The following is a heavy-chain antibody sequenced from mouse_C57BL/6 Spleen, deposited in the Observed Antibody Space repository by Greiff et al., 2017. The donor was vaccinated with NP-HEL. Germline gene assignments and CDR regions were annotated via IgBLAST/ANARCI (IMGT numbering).Heavy chain of an antibody. CDR3: ARGTTVVVPFDY. J-gene: IGHJ2*01. CDR1: GYTFTDYY. V-gene: IGHV1-19*01. Sequence: VQLQQSGPVLVKPGASVKMSCKASGYTFTDYYMNWVKQSHGKSLEWIGVINPYNGGTSYNQKFKGKATLTVDKSSSTAYMELNSLTSEDSAVYYCARGTTVVVPFDYWGQGTTLTVSS. D-gene: IGHD1-1*01. CDR2: INPYNGGT.